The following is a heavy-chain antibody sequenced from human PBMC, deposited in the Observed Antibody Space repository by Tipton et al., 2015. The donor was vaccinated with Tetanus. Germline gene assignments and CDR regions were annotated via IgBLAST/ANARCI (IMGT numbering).Heavy chain of an antibody. CDR1: GFRFSSDW. CDR2: INRDGSEK. J-gene: IGHJ6*02. Sequence: SLRLSCADTGFRFSSDWMGWVRQAAGKGLEWVAHINRDGSEKACADAVQGRFSISRDSAKNSLPLQMNSLRAEDTAVYYCARYLFAYGMDVWGQGTTVTVSS. CDR3: ARYLFAYGMDV. V-gene: IGHV3-7*03.